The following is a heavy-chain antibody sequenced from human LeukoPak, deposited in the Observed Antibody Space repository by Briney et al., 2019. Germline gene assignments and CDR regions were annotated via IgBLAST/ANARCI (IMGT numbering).Heavy chain of an antibody. CDR2: IWYDGSNK. J-gene: IGHJ6*02. Sequence: GGSLRLSCAASGFTFSSYGMHWVRQAPGKGLEWVAVIWYDGSNKYYADSVKGRFTISRDNSKNTLYLQMNSLRAEDTAVYYCARERKEMATIKVPYYYGMDVWAQGTTVTVSS. D-gene: IGHD5-24*01. CDR3: ARERKEMATIKVPYYYGMDV. CDR1: GFTFSSYG. V-gene: IGHV3-33*01.